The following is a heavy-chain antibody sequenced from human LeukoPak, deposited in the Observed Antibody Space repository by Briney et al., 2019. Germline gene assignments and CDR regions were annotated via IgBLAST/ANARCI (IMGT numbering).Heavy chain of an antibody. Sequence: GGSLRLSCAASGFSFSNSWMSWVRQAPGQGLEWVANIKQDGSEKSHVDSVKGRFTISRDNAKNSLYLQMNSLRVEDTAVYYCARGGSWYTDYWGQGTLVTVSS. CDR2: IKQDGSEK. D-gene: IGHD6-13*01. CDR3: ARGGSWYTDY. V-gene: IGHV3-7*03. J-gene: IGHJ4*02. CDR1: GFSFSNSW.